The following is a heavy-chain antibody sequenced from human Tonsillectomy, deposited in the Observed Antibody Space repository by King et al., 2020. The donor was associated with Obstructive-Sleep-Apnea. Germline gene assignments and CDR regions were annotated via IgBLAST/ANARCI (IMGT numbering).Heavy chain of an antibody. CDR3: ARGSGGGYDY. CDR2: IYSSGST. CDR1: GGSISSYY. D-gene: IGHD2-15*01. Sequence: VQLQESGPGLVKPSETLSLTCTVSGGSISSYYWSWIRQPPGKGLEWIGYIYSSGSTNYNPSLKSRVTISVDTSKNQFSLKLSSVTAADTAVYYCARGSGGGYDYWGQGTLVTVSS. V-gene: IGHV4-59*01. J-gene: IGHJ4*02.